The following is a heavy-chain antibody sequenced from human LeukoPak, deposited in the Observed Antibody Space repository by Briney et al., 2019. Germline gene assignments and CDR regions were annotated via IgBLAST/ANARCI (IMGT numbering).Heavy chain of an antibody. CDR2: INHSGST. J-gene: IGHJ4*02. CDR1: GGSFSGYY. Sequence: SETLSLTCAVYGGSFSGYYWSWIRQPPGKGLEWIGEINHSGSTNYNPSLKSRVTISVDTSKNQFSLKLSSVTAADTAVYYCARGAYSSSVMKKYYFDYWGQGTLVTVSS. CDR3: ARGAYSSSVMKKYYFDY. V-gene: IGHV4-34*01. D-gene: IGHD6-6*01.